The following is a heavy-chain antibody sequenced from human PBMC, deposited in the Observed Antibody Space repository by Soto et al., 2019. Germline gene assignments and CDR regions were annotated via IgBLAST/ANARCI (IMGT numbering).Heavy chain of an antibody. Sequence: EVQLVESGGGLVQPGGSLRLSCAASGFNFSSYDMHWVRQATGKGLEWVSVIGTAGDTYYPGSVKGRFTISRENAKNSLYLQMNSLRAEDTAVYYCARAPTLGAAEAKNYYYYYGMDVWGQGTTVTVSS. CDR2: IGTAGDT. J-gene: IGHJ6*02. CDR1: GFNFSSYD. CDR3: ARAPTLGAAEAKNYYYYYGMDV. D-gene: IGHD3-16*01. V-gene: IGHV3-13*01.